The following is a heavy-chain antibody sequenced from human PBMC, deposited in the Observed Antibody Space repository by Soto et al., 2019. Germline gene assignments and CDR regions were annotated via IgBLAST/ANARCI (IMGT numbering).Heavy chain of an antibody. V-gene: IGHV4-38-2*01. D-gene: IGHD3-22*01. CDR3: ARVVITRFLFDY. CDR1: GYSISSGYY. CDR2: IYHSGST. Sequence: SETLSLTCAVSGYSISSGYYWGWIRQPPGKGLEWIGSIYHSGSTYYNPSLKSRVTISVDTSKNQFSLKLSSVTAADTAVYYCARVVITRFLFDYWGQGTLVTVSS. J-gene: IGHJ4*02.